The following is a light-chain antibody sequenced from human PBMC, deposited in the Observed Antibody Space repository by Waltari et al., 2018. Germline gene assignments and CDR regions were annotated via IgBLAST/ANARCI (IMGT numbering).Light chain of an antibody. CDR1: QNIGRH. CDR3: QQYHNWPPWT. V-gene: IGKV3D-15*01. CDR2: DAS. Sequence: EIVLTQSPATLSLSPGERATLSCWASQNIGRHLAWYQQRPGQAPSLVIYDASNRATGIPARFSGSGFGTEFTLTISSLQSEDFAVYYCQQYHNWPPWTFGRGTKVEIK. J-gene: IGKJ1*01.